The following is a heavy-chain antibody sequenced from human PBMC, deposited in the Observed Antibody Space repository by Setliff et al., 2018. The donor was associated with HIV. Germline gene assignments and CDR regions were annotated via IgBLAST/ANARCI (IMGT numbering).Heavy chain of an antibody. CDR1: GGSISSSNW. CDR2: IYHGGST. J-gene: IGHJ6*03. V-gene: IGHV4-4*02. D-gene: IGHD6-19*01. CDR3: ALRDSSGWYNYFMDV. Sequence: SDTLSLTCAVSGGSISSSNWWSWVRQPPGKGLEWIGEIYHGGSTNYNPSLKSRVTISVDKSNNQFSLKLSSVTAADTAVYYCALRDSSGWYNYFMDVWGKGTTVTVSS.